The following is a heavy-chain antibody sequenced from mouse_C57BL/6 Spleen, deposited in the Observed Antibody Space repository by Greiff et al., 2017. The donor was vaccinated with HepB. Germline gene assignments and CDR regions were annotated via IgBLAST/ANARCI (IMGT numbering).Heavy chain of an antibody. CDR2: IWRGGST. V-gene: IGHV2-5*01. CDR1: GFSLTSYG. D-gene: IGHD3-2*02. CDR3: AKNWAQATGPYYAMDY. J-gene: IGHJ4*01. Sequence: VKLMESGPGLVQPSQSLSITCTVSGFSLTSYGVHWVRQSPGKGLEWLGVIWRGGSTDYNAAFMSRLSITKDNSKSQVFFKMNSLQADDTAIYYCAKNWAQATGPYYAMDYWGQGTSVTVSS.